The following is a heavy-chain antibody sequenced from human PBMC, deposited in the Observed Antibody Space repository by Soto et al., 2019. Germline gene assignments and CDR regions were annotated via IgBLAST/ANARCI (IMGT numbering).Heavy chain of an antibody. D-gene: IGHD2-15*01. Sequence: QITLKESGPSLVNPTQTLTLTCTFSGFSLTTSGVGVGWIHQPQGKALEWLALIYWGADKRYSPSLQSRLTITKDTSKSQVVLTMSNMDPVDTATYYCAHRRVGSAYFDYWCPGTLVTVSS. CDR2: IYWGADK. J-gene: IGHJ4*02. CDR3: AHRRVGSAYFDY. CDR1: GFSLTTSGVG. V-gene: IGHV2-5*02.